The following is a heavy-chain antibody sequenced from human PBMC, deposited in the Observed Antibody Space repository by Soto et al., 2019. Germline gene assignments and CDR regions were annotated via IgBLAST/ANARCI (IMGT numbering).Heavy chain of an antibody. J-gene: IGHJ6*02. CDR1: GGSISSYY. CDR3: AREWDFGYSGLVYYYYGMDV. Sequence: PSETLSLTCTVSGGSISSYYWSWIRQPAGKGLEWIGRIYTSGSTNYNPSPKSRVTMSVDTSKNQFSLKLSSVTAADTAVYYCAREWDFGYSGLVYYYYGMDVWGQGTTVTVSS. CDR2: IYTSGST. D-gene: IGHD5-12*01. V-gene: IGHV4-4*07.